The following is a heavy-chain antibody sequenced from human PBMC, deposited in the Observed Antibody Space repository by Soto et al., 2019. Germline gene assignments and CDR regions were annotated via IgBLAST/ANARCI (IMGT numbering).Heavy chain of an antibody. Sequence: SETLSLTCAVSGGSVSSGGYSWSWIRQPPGKGLEWIGYIYYSGSTNYNPSLKSRVTISVDTSKNQFSLQLSSVTAADTAVYYCARGVVVTASNWFDPWGQGTLVTV. V-gene: IGHV4-61*08. J-gene: IGHJ5*02. D-gene: IGHD2-21*02. CDR3: ARGVVVTASNWFDP. CDR2: IYYSGST. CDR1: GGSVSSGGYS.